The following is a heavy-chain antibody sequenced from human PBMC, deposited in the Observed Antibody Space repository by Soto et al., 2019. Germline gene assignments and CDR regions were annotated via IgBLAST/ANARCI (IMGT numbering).Heavy chain of an antibody. CDR2: INHSGST. Sequence: PSDTLSLTCAFHCVSFSGYYWSWIRQPPGKGLDWIGEINHSGSTNYNPSLKSRVTISVDTSKNLFSLKLSSVTTADTAVYYCAREGYGSGSQLYYYYGMDVWGQGTTVT. J-gene: IGHJ6*02. V-gene: IGHV4-34*01. D-gene: IGHD3-10*01. CDR3: AREGYGSGSQLYYYYGMDV. CDR1: CVSFSGYY.